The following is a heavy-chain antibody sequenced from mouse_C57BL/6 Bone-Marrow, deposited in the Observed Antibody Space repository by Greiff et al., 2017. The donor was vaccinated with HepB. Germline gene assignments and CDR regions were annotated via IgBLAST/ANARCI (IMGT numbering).Heavy chain of an antibody. CDR2: IYPRSGNT. CDR3: ARGRYAMDY. V-gene: IGHV1-81*01. D-gene: IGHD3-3*01. CDR1: GYTFTSYG. Sequence: QVQLQQFGAELARPGASVKLSCKASGYTFTSYGISWVKQRTGQGLEWIGEIYPRSGNTYYNEKFKGKATLTADKSSSTAYMELRSLTSEDSAVYFCARGRYAMDYWGQGTSVTVSS. J-gene: IGHJ4*01.